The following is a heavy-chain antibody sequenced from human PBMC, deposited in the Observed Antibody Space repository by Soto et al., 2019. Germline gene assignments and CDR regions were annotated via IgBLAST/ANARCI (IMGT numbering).Heavy chain of an antibody. Sequence: EVQLLESGGGLVQPGGSLRLSCAASGFTFSSYAMSWVRQAPGKGLEWVSAISGSGGSTYYADSVKGRFTISRDNSKNTLYLQMNSLRAEDTAVYYCAKDGDHLGTIFGVVTLYYDYMDVWGKGTTVTVSS. V-gene: IGHV3-23*01. CDR3: AKDGDHLGTIFGVVTLYYDYMDV. J-gene: IGHJ6*03. CDR1: GFTFSSYA. D-gene: IGHD3-3*01. CDR2: ISGSGGST.